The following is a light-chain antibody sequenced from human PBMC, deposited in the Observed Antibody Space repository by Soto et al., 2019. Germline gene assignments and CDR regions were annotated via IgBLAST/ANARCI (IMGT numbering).Light chain of an antibody. J-gene: IGKJ1*01. CDR1: QGISSY. Sequence: AIRMTQSPSSFSASTGDRVTITCRASQGISSYLAWYQQKPGKAPKLLIYAASTLQSGVPSRFSGSGSGTDFPLTIRCLQSEDFATYYCQQYYSYLRTFGQGTKVEIK. V-gene: IGKV1-8*01. CDR2: AAS. CDR3: QQYYSYLRT.